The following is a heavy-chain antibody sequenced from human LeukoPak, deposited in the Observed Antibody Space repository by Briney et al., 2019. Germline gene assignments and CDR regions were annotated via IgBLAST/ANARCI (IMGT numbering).Heavy chain of an antibody. V-gene: IGHV3-21*01. Sequence: GGSLRLSCAASGFTFSSYSMNWVRQAPGKGLEWVSSMSSSSSYIYYADSVKGRFTISRDNAKNSLYLQMNSPRAEDTAVYYCARDPSYSSLPHSAYWGQATLVTVSS. J-gene: IGHJ4*02. D-gene: IGHD6-13*01. CDR2: MSSSSSYI. CDR3: ARDPSYSSLPHSAY. CDR1: GFTFSSYS.